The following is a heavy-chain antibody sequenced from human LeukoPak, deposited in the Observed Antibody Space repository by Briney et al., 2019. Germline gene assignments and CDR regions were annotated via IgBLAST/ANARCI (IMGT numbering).Heavy chain of an antibody. CDR2: INHSGST. V-gene: IGHV4-34*01. D-gene: IGHD3-22*01. CDR1: GFTFSSYA. J-gene: IGHJ4*02. CDR3: ARGGRYYYDSSGRRHFDY. Sequence: GSLRLSCAASGFTFSSYAMSWIRQPPGKGLEWIGEINHSGSTNYNPSLKSRVTISVDTSKNQFSLKLSSVTAADTAVYYCARGGRYYYDSSGRRHFDYWGQGTLVTVSS.